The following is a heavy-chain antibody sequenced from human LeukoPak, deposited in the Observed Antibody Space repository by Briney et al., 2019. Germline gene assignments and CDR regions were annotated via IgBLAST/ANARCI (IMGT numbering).Heavy chain of an antibody. CDR1: GYTFTSYY. V-gene: IGHV1-46*01. D-gene: IGHD4-17*01. CDR2: INPSGGST. J-gene: IGHJ2*01. CDR3: ARGRFNGDYRPWYFDL. Sequence: ASVKVSCKASGYTFTSYYMHWVRQAPGQGLEWMGIINPSGGSTSYAQKFQGRVTMTRDTSTSTVYMELSSLRSEDTAVYYCARGRFNGDYRPWYFDLWGRGTLVTVSS.